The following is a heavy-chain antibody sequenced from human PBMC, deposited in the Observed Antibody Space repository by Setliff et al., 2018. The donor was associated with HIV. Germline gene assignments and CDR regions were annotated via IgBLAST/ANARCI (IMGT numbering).Heavy chain of an antibody. Sequence: GGSLRLSCAASGFIFGDYAIHCVRQAPGKGLEWVAAVPYDGTKTYYADSVKGLFTLSRDNSLSLQMDSLRVEDTAVYYCARSPGGGEIGISNFIDVWGKGTTVTVSS. D-gene: IGHD2-21*01. CDR3: ARSPGGGEIGISNFIDV. J-gene: IGHJ6*03. CDR2: VPYDGTKT. CDR1: GFIFGDYA. V-gene: IGHV3-30*04.